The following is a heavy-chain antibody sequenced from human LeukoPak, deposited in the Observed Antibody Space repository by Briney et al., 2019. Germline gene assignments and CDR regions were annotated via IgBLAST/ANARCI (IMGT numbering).Heavy chain of an antibody. CDR3: ARVGPLWFGELFTPLPYYYYYGMDV. CDR2: ISSSSSTI. D-gene: IGHD3-10*01. Sequence: GGSLRLSCTASGFTFSSYSMNWVRQAPGKGLEWVSYISSSSSTIYYADSVKGRFTISRDNAKNSLYLQMNSLRDEDTAVYYCARVGPLWFGELFTPLPYYYYYGMDVWGQGTTVTVSS. J-gene: IGHJ6*02. CDR1: GFTFSSYS. V-gene: IGHV3-48*02.